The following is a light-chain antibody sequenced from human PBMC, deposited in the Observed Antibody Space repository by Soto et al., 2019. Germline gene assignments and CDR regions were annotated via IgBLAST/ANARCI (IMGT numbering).Light chain of an antibody. CDR2: DAS. V-gene: IGKV1-5*01. Sequence: DIQMTQSPYILSASVGDRVTITCRASQSINNWLAWYQQKPGKAPKLLIYDASNLESGVPSSFSGSASGSVFTLTSSSLQPDDFATYYCQKYKTNFFGPGTKVAIK. CDR1: QSINNW. J-gene: IGKJ3*01. CDR3: QKYKTNF.